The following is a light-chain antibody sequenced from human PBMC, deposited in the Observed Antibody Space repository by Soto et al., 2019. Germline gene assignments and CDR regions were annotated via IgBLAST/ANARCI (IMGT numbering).Light chain of an antibody. CDR3: QQYNSYSR. V-gene: IGKV1-5*01. CDR1: QSISSW. J-gene: IGKJ1*01. Sequence: DIQMTQSPSILSASVGDRVTITCRASQSISSWLAWYQQKPGKAPKLLIYDASSLESGVPSRFSGSGSGTEFTLTISSLQPDDFATYYFQQYNSYSRFXQGTKVDIK. CDR2: DAS.